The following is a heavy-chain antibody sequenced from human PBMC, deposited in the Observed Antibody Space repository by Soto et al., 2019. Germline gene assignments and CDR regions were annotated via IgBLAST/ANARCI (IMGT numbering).Heavy chain of an antibody. J-gene: IGHJ4*02. V-gene: IGHV4-39*07. CDR1: GGSISSSSYY. D-gene: IGHD4-17*01. Sequence: SETLSLTCTVSGGSISSSSYYWGWIRQPPGKGLEWIGSIYYSGSTNYNPSLKSRVTISVDTSKNQFSLKLSSVTAADTAVYYCARADGDRLRKFDYWGQGTLVTVSS. CDR2: IYYSGST. CDR3: ARADGDRLRKFDY.